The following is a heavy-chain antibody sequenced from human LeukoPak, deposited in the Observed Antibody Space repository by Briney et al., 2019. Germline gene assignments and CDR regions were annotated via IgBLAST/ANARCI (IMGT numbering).Heavy chain of an antibody. V-gene: IGHV4-38-2*02. D-gene: IGHD3-3*01. CDR2: IYYSGST. CDR3: ARRHYDFWSGYYD. Sequence: ASETLSLTCTVSGYSISSGCYWGWIRQPPGKGLEWIGSIYYSGSTYYNPSLKSRVTISVDTSKNQFSLKLSSVTAADTAVYYCARRHYDFWSGYYDWGQGTLVTVSS. J-gene: IGHJ4*02. CDR1: GYSISSGCY.